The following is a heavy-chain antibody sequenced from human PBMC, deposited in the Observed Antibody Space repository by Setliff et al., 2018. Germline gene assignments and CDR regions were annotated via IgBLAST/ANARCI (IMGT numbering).Heavy chain of an antibody. V-gene: IGHV1-18*01. J-gene: IGHJ4*02. CDR3: ARCLPFLSGYERGAFDY. Sequence: ASVQVSCKASGYTFTNYGINWVRQAPGQRLEWVGWISAYNGDTNYAQKFQGRVTMTTDRSTSTAYMELRSLKSDDTAVYYCARCLPFLSGYERGAFDYWGQGTLVTSPQ. CDR2: ISAYNGDT. CDR1: GYTFTNYG. D-gene: IGHD5-12*01.